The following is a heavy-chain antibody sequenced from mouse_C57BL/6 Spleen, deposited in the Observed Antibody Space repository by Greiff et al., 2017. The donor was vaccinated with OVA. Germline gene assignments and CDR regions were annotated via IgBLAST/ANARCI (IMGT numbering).Heavy chain of an antibody. Sequence: VQLQQSGAELVMPGASVKLSCKASGYTFTSYWMHWVKQRPGQGLEWIGEIDPSDSYTNYNQKFKGKSTLTVDKSSSTAYMQLSSLTSEDSAVYYCARPPFYGSSYWYFDVWGTGTTVTVSS. CDR1: GYTFTSYW. J-gene: IGHJ1*03. D-gene: IGHD1-1*01. CDR3: ARPPFYGSSYWYFDV. CDR2: IDPSDSYT. V-gene: IGHV1-69*01.